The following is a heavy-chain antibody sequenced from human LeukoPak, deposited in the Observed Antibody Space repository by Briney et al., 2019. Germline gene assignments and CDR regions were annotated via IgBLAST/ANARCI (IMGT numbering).Heavy chain of an antibody. CDR3: VKDNPVCES. J-gene: IGHJ5*02. V-gene: IGHV3-30*02. D-gene: IGHD2-21*01. CDR2: IRFDESDK. CDR1: GFTFSQYG. Sequence: GGSLRLSCSASGFTFSQYGMHWVRQAPGKGLEWVAFIRFDESDKFYADSVKGRFTISRDISKNTLFLEMNGLRVDDTALYYCVKDNPVCESWGQGTLVIVSS.